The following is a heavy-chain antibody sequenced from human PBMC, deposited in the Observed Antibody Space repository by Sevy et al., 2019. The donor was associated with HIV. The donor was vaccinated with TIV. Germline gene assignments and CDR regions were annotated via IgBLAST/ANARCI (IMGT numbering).Heavy chain of an antibody. Sequence: GGSLRLSCAASGFTFSDYYMSWIRQAPGKGLEWVSYISSSGSTIYYADSVKGRFTISRDNAKNSLYLQMNSLRAEETAVYYCARTYYYDSSGQWLYYFDYWGQGTLVTVSS. CDR3: ARTYYYDSSGQWLYYFDY. CDR1: GFTFSDYY. D-gene: IGHD3-22*01. J-gene: IGHJ4*02. V-gene: IGHV3-11*01. CDR2: ISSSGSTI.